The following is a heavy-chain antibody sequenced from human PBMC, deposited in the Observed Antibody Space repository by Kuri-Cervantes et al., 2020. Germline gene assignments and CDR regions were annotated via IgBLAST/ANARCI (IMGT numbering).Heavy chain of an antibody. CDR3: AREGGMGSSGWYGENKDY. D-gene: IGHD6-19*01. Sequence: ASVKVSCKASGDTFIGYYIHWVRQAPGQGLEWMGWISAYNGDTKYAQKLQGRVTMTTDTSTSTAYMELRSLRSDDTAVYYCAREGGMGSSGWYGENKDYWGQGSLVTVSS. V-gene: IGHV1-18*04. CDR1: GDTFIGYY. J-gene: IGHJ4*02. CDR2: ISAYNGDT.